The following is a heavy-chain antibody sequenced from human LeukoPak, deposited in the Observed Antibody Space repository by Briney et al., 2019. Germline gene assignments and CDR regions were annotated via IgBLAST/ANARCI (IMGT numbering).Heavy chain of an antibody. V-gene: IGHV3-48*01. CDR3: ARVGYSTKQGGGFDYYYYYMDV. D-gene: IGHD6-13*01. Sequence: GGSLRLSCAASGFTFSVYSMNWVRQAPGKGLEWISYISPSSPTIYYADSVKGRFTISRDNAKNSVYLQMNSLKAEDTAVYYCARVGYSTKQGGGFDYYYYYMDVWGKGTTVTVSS. J-gene: IGHJ6*03. CDR2: ISPSSPTI. CDR1: GFTFSVYS.